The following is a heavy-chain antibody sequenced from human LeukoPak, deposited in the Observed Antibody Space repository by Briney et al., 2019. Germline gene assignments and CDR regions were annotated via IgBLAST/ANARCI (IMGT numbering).Heavy chain of an antibody. V-gene: IGHV1-24*01. CDR2: FDPEDGET. CDR1: GYTLTELS. Sequence: ASVKVSCKVSGYTLTELSMHWVRQAPGKGLEWMGGFDPEDGETIYAQKFQGRVTMTEDTSTDTAYMELCSLRSEDTAVYYCATGRLRDYSNYPDYWGQGTLVTVSS. D-gene: IGHD4-11*01. CDR3: ATGRLRDYSNYPDY. J-gene: IGHJ4*02.